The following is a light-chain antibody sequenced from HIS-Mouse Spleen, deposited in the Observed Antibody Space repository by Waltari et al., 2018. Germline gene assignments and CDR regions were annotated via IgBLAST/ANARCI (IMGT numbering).Light chain of an antibody. J-gene: IGKJ4*01. V-gene: IGKV3-11*01. CDR2: DAS. CDR3: QQRSNWPLT. Sequence: EIVFTQSPATLSLSPVERATLSCRASQSVSSYLAWYQQKPGQAPRLPIYDASNRATGIPARFSGSGSGTDFTLNISSLEPEDCAVYYCQQRSNWPLTFGGGTKVEIK. CDR1: QSVSSY.